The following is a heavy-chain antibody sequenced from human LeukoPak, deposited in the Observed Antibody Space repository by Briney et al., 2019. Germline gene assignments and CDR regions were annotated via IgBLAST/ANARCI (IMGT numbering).Heavy chain of an antibody. J-gene: IGHJ4*02. CDR1: GYTFTSYA. CDR2: INAGNGNT. Sequence: ASVKVSCKASGYTFTSYAMHWVRQAPEKRLEWMGWINAGNGNTKYSQKFQGRVTITRDTSASTAYMELSSLRSEDTAVYYCAREKGIAVAGTEVAGYWGQGTLVTVSS. CDR3: AREKGIAVAGTEVAGY. D-gene: IGHD6-19*01. V-gene: IGHV1-3*01.